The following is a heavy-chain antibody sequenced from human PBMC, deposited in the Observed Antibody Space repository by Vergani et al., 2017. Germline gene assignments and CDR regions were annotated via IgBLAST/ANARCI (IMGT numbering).Heavy chain of an antibody. CDR1: GFTFSNYW. CDR2: INSDGDST. V-gene: IGHV3-74*01. J-gene: IGHJ6*03. CDR3: ARXGWELLDYFYYMDV. Sequence: VQLVESGGGLVQPGGSLRLSCTASGFTFSNYWMQWVRQAPGKGLMWVSRINSDGDSTSYADSVKGRFTISRDNAKNTLYLQMDSLRAEDTAVYYCARXGWELLDYFYYMDVWGQGTTVTVSS. D-gene: IGHD1-26*01.